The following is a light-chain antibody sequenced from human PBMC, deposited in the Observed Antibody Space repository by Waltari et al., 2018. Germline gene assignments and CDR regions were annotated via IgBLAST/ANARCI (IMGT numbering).Light chain of an antibody. CDR1: QSVSSW. CDR3: QHYNAYPLT. J-gene: IGKJ5*01. CDR2: KAS. V-gene: IGKV1-5*03. Sequence: DIQMTQSPSTLSASVGDRVTTTSRASQSVSSWMAWYQQKPGKVPNLLIYKASTLDSGVPSRFSGSGSGTEFTLTISSLQPDDFATYYCQHYNAYPLTFGQGTRLEIK.